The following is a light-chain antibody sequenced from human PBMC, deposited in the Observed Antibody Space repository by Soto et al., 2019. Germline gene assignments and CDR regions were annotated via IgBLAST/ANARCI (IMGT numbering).Light chain of an antibody. CDR1: SSDVGAYNS. Sequence: QSALTQPASVSGSPGQSITISCTGTSSDVGAYNSVSWYQQHPGKAPKLMIYDVSDRPSGVSNRFSGSKSGNTASLTISGLQAEDEADYYCSSHTSSNTRVFGGGTKSPS. V-gene: IGLV2-14*01. CDR2: DVS. CDR3: SSHTSSNTRV. J-gene: IGLJ3*02.